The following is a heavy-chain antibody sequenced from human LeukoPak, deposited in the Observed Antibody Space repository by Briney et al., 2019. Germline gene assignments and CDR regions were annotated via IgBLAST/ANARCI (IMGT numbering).Heavy chain of an antibody. CDR3: ARDFWSGSSGMDV. CDR1: GGSISSGGYY. J-gene: IGHJ6*02. Sequence: SETLSLTCTVSGGSISSGGYYWSWLRQHPGKGLEWIGYIYYSGSTYYNPSLKSRVTISVDTSKNQFSLKLSSVTAADTAVYYCARDFWSGSSGMDVWGQGTTVTVSS. V-gene: IGHV4-31*03. D-gene: IGHD3-3*01. CDR2: IYYSGST.